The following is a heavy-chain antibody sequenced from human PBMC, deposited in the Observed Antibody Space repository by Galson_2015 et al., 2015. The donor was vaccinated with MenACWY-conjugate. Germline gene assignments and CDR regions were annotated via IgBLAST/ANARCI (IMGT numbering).Heavy chain of an antibody. J-gene: IGHJ4*02. D-gene: IGHD1-26*01. V-gene: IGHV6-1*01. CDR3: ARDTGSYYGVDY. Sequence: CAISGDSVSSHSAAWTWIRQSPSRGLEWLGRTYYKSKWYNDYAVSVRSRITINADVSKNQFSLQLNSVTPEDTAVYYCARDTGSYYGVDYWGQGTLVTVSS. CDR2: TYYKSKWYN. CDR1: GDSVSSHSAA.